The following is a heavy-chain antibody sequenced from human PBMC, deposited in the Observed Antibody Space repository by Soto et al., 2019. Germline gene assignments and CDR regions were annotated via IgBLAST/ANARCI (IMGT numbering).Heavy chain of an antibody. J-gene: IGHJ4*02. CDR3: ARGLGIAAAGTFSDY. Sequence: GGSLRLSCTVAGVKFGNYGRHWVRQAPGKGLEWVSYISRFSNYMYYTDSVKGRFTISRDNARNSLHLQMNSLRAEDTAVYYCARGLGIAAAGTFSDYWGQGTLVTVSS. CDR2: ISRFSNYM. D-gene: IGHD6-13*01. V-gene: IGHV3-21*01. CDR1: GVKFGNYG.